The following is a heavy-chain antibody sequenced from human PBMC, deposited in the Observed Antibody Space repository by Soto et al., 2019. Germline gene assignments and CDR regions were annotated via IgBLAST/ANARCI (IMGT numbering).Heavy chain of an antibody. CDR3: AREAYDRADY. J-gene: IGHJ4*02. CDR2: IYHSGTS. Sequence: PSETLSLTCTVSGGSISSYYWGWNRQPPGKGLEWIGSIYHSGTSYYNPSLMSRVSISVDTSKNQFSLKVTSVTAADTAVYYCAREAYDRADYWGQGTQVTVSS. D-gene: IGHD3-10*02. CDR1: GGSISSYY. V-gene: IGHV4-38-2*02.